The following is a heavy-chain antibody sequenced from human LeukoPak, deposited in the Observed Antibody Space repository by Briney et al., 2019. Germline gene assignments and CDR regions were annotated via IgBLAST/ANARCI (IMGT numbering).Heavy chain of an antibody. CDR1: GGSIINYY. Sequence: SETLSLTCIVSGGSIINYYWSWIRQPPGKGLEWIGYIHDSGRTNYNPSLKSRVTISVDTSKNQFSLKVRFVTAADTAVYYCAREGGGRVAAVAGGGCWFDPWGQGTLVTVSS. CDR3: AREGGGRVAAVAGGGCWFDP. D-gene: IGHD6-19*01. J-gene: IGHJ5*02. CDR2: IHDSGRT. V-gene: IGHV4-59*01.